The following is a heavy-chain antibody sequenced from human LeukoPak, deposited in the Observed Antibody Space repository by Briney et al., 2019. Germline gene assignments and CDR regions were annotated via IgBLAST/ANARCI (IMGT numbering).Heavy chain of an antibody. Sequence: GGSLRLSCAASGFTLSDYYMNWIRQPPGKGLEWVSYMSRSSSYTSYADSVKGRFTISRDDAKNSLYLQMDSLRAEDTGVYYCARDLTVVDIFSDYWGQGTLVTVSS. CDR2: MSRSSSYT. J-gene: IGHJ4*02. V-gene: IGHV3-11*06. CDR3: ARDLTVVDIFSDY. D-gene: IGHD4-23*01. CDR1: GFTLSDYY.